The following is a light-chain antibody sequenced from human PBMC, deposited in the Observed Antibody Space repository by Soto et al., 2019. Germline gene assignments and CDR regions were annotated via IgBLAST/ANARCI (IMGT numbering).Light chain of an antibody. Sequence: ALTQPASVSGSPGQSISISCTGTTSDVGRYNYVSWYQQHPGKAPKLMIYDVSYRPSWVSNRFSGSKSGNTASLTISGLQAEDEADYFCSSYTSDGIHVVFGGGTKVTVL. J-gene: IGLJ2*01. V-gene: IGLV2-14*03. CDR2: DVS. CDR3: SSYTSDGIHVV. CDR1: TSDVGRYNY.